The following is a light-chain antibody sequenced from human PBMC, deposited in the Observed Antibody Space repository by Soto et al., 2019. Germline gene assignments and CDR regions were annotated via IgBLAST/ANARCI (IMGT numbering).Light chain of an antibody. CDR2: DVS. V-gene: IGLV2-14*01. Sequence: QSALTQPASVSGSPGQSIIISCTGTSSDVGGYNYVSWYQQLPGKAPKLMIYDVSDRPSGVSNRFSGSKSGNTASLTISGLQAEDEADYYCSSYTSSSLYVFGTGTKVTVL. CDR3: SSYTSSSLYV. J-gene: IGLJ1*01. CDR1: SSDVGGYNY.